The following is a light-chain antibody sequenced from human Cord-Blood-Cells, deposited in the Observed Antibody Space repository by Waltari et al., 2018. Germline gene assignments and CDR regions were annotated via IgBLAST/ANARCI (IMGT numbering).Light chain of an antibody. V-gene: IGLV2-14*01. CDR2: DVS. J-gene: IGLJ2*01. Sequence: QSALTQPASVSGSPGQSITISCTGTSSDVGGYNYVSWYQQHPGKAPKLMIYDVSKRPSVVSNRFSGSKSGNPASLTISGLQAEDEADYYCSSYTRSSTVVFGGGTKLTVL. CDR1: SSDVGGYNY. CDR3: SSYTRSSTVV.